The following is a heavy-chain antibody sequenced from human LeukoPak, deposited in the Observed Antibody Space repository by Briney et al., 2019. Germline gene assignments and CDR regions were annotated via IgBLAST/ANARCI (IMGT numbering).Heavy chain of an antibody. J-gene: IGHJ4*02. CDR2: ISWNSGSI. CDR3: AKVGWFGELWGDYFDY. D-gene: IGHD3-10*01. CDR1: GFTFDDYA. V-gene: IGHV3-9*01. Sequence: QPGGSLRLSCAASGFTFDDYAMHWVRQAPGKGLEWVSGISWNSGSIGYADSVKGRFTISRDNAKNSLYLQMNSLRAEDTALYYCAKVGWFGELWGDYFDYWGQGTLVTVSS.